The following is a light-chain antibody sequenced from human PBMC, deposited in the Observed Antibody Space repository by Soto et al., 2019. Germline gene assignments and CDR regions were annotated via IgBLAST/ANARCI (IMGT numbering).Light chain of an antibody. CDR1: QSISSW. J-gene: IGKJ1*01. CDR2: DAS. Sequence: DIQMTQSPSTLSASVGDRVTITCLASQSISSWLAWYQQKPGKAPKLLIYDASSLESGVPSRFSGRGSGTEFTLTISSLQTDDFATYYCQQYNSYWTFGKGTKVDI. CDR3: QQYNSYWT. V-gene: IGKV1-5*01.